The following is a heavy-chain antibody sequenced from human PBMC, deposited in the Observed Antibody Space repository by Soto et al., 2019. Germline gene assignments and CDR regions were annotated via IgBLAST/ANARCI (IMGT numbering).Heavy chain of an antibody. Sequence: ASVKVSCKASGYTFTSYAMHWVRQAPGQRLEWMGWINAGNGNTKYSQKFQGRVTITRDTSASTAYMELSSLRSEDTAVYYCARDGSITIFGVVTNNWFDPWGQGTLVTVS. CDR2: INAGNGNT. J-gene: IGHJ5*02. CDR3: ARDGSITIFGVVTNNWFDP. CDR1: GYTFTSYA. D-gene: IGHD3-3*01. V-gene: IGHV1-3*01.